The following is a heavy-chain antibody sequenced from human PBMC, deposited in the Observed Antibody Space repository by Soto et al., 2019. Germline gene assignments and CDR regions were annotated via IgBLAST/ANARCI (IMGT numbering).Heavy chain of an antibody. CDR1: GGSFSGYY. J-gene: IGHJ6*02. Sequence: SETLSLTCAVYGGSFSGYYWSWIRQPPGEGLEWIGEINHSGSTNYNPSLKSRVTISVDTSKNQFSLKLSSVTAADTAVYYCARGELGYYYYYGMDVWGQGTTVTVSS. CDR3: ARGELGYYYYYGMDV. D-gene: IGHD7-27*01. V-gene: IGHV4-34*01. CDR2: INHSGST.